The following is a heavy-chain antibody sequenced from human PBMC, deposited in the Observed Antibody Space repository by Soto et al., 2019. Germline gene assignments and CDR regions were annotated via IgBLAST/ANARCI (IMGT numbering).Heavy chain of an antibody. CDR2: IYYSGST. V-gene: IGHV4-59*01. CDR3: ARFFTVTAIGYHFDY. D-gene: IGHD2-21*02. CDR1: GDSISSYY. J-gene: IGHJ4*02. Sequence: PSETLSLTCTVSGDSISSYYWSWIRQPPGKGLEWIGYIYYSGSTNYNPSLKSRVIISVDTSKNQFSLKLSSVTAADTAVYYCARFFTVTAIGYHFDYWGQGTLVTVSS.